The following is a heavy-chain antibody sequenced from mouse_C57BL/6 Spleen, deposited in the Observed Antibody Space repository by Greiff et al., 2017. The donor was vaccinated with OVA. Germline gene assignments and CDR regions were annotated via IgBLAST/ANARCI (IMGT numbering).Heavy chain of an antibody. J-gene: IGHJ1*03. Sequence: VQLQQSGAELVKPGASVKISCKASGYAFSSYWMNWVKQRPGKGLEWIGQIYPGDGDTNYNGKFKGKATLTADKSSSTAYMQLSSLTSEDSAVYFCARGGFTTVAPYWYFDVWGTGTTVTVSS. CDR3: ARGGFTTVAPYWYFDV. V-gene: IGHV1-80*01. CDR2: IYPGDGDT. CDR1: GYAFSSYW. D-gene: IGHD1-1*01.